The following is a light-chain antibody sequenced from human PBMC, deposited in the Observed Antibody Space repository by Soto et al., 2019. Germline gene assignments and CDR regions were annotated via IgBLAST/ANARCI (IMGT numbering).Light chain of an antibody. CDR2: EVV. Sequence: QSVLTQPASVSGSPGQSITISCTGTSSDVGAYNYVSWYQHHPGKAPKLIIYEVVNRPSGISNRFSGSKSGNTASLAISGLQAEDEADYYCSSYTDSSTLLFGGGTKLTVL. V-gene: IGLV2-14*01. J-gene: IGLJ2*01. CDR1: SSDVGAYNY. CDR3: SSYTDSSTLL.